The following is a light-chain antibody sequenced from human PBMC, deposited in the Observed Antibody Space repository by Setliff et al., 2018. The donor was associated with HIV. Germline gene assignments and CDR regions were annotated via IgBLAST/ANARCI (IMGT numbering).Light chain of an antibody. V-gene: IGKV3-15*01. Sequence: ETVMTQSPATLSVSPGERATLSCRASQSVTSNLAWYQLKRGQAPRLLIYGASTKATGIPARFSGSGSGTEFTLTISSLQSEDFAVYYCQQYNIWPWTFGQGTKVDIK. J-gene: IGKJ1*01. CDR3: QQYNIWPWT. CDR2: GAS. CDR1: QSVTSN.